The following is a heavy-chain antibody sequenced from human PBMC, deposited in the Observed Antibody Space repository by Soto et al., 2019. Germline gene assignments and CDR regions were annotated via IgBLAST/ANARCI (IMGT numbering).Heavy chain of an antibody. V-gene: IGHV5-10-1*01. CDR2: IDPRDSQT. CDR3: ARQIYDSDTGPNFQYYFDS. D-gene: IGHD3-22*01. Sequence: PGESLKISCNGSGYSFAGYWINWVRQKPGKGLEWMGRIDPRDSQTYYSPSFRGHVTISVTKSITTVFLQWSSLRASDTAMYYCARQIYDSDTGPNFQYYFDSWGQGTPVTVSS. CDR1: GYSFAGYW. J-gene: IGHJ4*02.